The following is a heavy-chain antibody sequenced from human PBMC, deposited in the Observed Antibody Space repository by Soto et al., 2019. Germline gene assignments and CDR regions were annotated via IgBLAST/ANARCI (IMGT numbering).Heavy chain of an antibody. V-gene: IGHV4-39*01. Sequence: SETLSLTCTVSGGSISRSSYYWGWIRQHPGKGLERIGRIYYSGSTYYNPSLKSRVTISVDTSKNQFSLKLSSVTAADTAVYYCSRRYGGNFGYWGQGTLVTVSA. CDR3: SRRYGGNFGY. J-gene: IGHJ4*02. CDR1: GGSISRSSYY. CDR2: IYYSGST. D-gene: IGHD1-26*01.